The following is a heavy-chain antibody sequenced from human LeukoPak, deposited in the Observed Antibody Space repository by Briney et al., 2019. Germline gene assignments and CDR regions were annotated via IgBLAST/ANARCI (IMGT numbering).Heavy chain of an antibody. V-gene: IGHV1-3*01. Sequence: GASVKVSCKASGYTFTSYAMHWVRQAPGQRLEWMGWINAGNGNTKYSQKFQGRVTITRDTSASTAYMELSSLRSEDTAVYYCARISGSYYGAFDYWGQGTLVTVSS. J-gene: IGHJ4*02. D-gene: IGHD1-26*01. CDR2: INAGNGNT. CDR1: GYTFTSYA. CDR3: ARISGSYYGAFDY.